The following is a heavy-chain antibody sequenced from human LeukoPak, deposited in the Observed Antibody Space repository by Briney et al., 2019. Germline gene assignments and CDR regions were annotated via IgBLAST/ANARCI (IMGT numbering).Heavy chain of an antibody. CDR1: GGTFSSYA. J-gene: IGHJ4*02. D-gene: IGHD2-21*02. CDR3: ASGMTADY. CDR2: IIPILGIA. Sequence: ASVKVSCKASGGTFSSYAISWVRQAPGQGLELMGSIIPILGIANYAQKFQGRVTITADKSTSTAYMELSSLRSEDTAVYYCASGMTADYWGQGTLVTVSS. V-gene: IGHV1-69*04.